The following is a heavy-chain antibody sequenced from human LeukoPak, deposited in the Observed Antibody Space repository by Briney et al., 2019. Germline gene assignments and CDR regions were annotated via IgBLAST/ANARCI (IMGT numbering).Heavy chain of an antibody. CDR2: INHSGST. D-gene: IGHD6-13*01. J-gene: IGHJ4*02. CDR1: GGSFSGYY. CDR3: ARMYSSSAWFDY. Sequence: TSETLSLTCAVYGGSFSGYYWSWIRQPPGKGLEWIGEINHSGSTNYNPSLKSRVTISVDTSKNQFSLKLSSVTAADTAVYYCARMYSSSAWFDYWGQGTLVTVSS. V-gene: IGHV4-34*01.